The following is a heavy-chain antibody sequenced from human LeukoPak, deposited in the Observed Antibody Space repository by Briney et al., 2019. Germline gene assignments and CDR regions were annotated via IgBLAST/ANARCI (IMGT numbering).Heavy chain of an antibody. D-gene: IGHD3-22*01. Sequence: SETLSLTCTVSGGSISSYYWSWIRQPAGKGLEWIGRIYTSGSTNCNPSLKSRVTISVDKSKNQFSLKLSSVTAADTAVYYCASSGYYDSSVRDYWGQGTLVTVSS. V-gene: IGHV4-4*07. CDR2: IYTSGST. CDR1: GGSISSYY. CDR3: ASSGYYDSSVRDY. J-gene: IGHJ4*02.